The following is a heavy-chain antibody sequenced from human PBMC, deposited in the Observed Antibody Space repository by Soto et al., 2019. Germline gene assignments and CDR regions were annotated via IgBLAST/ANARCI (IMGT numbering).Heavy chain of an antibody. CDR3: ARACCGSGWYYYYGMDV. Sequence: GASAKVSCKASGYTFTGYYMHWVRQAPGQGLEWMGWINPNSGSTNYAQKFQGRVTMTRDTSISTAYMELSRLRSDDTAVYYCARACCGSGWYYYYGMDVWGQGTTVTVSS. J-gene: IGHJ6*02. D-gene: IGHD6-19*01. CDR1: GYTFTGYY. V-gene: IGHV1-2*02. CDR2: INPNSGST.